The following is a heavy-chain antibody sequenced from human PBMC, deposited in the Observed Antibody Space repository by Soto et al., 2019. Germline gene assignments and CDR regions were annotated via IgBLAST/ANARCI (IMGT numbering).Heavy chain of an antibody. D-gene: IGHD3-22*01. V-gene: IGHV1-69*01. CDR3: ALSISSGYDGASDAFDI. CDR1: GGTFSSYA. Sequence: QVQLVQSGAEVKKPGSSVKVSCKASGGTFSSYAISWVRQAPGQGLEWMGGIIPIFGTADYAQKFQGGVTITADESTSTAYMELSSLRSEDTAVYYCALSISSGYDGASDAFDIWGQGTMVTVSS. J-gene: IGHJ3*02. CDR2: IIPIFGTA.